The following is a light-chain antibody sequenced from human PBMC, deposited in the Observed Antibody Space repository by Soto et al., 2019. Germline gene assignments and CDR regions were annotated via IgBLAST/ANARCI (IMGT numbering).Light chain of an antibody. J-gene: IGKJ1*01. Sequence: IGLTQSPGTLSLSPGERATLSCRASQSVSSSYLAWYQQKPGQAPRLLIYGASSRATGIPDRFSGSGSGTDFTLTISRLEPEDFAVYYCQQYGSSTTFGQGTKVDIK. V-gene: IGKV3-20*01. CDR3: QQYGSSTT. CDR1: QSVSSSY. CDR2: GAS.